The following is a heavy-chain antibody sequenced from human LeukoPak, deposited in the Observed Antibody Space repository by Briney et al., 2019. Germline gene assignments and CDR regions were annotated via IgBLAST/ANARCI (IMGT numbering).Heavy chain of an antibody. CDR2: IWYDGGNK. D-gene: IGHD1-26*01. CDR3: ARDRGSYRNFDWFDP. CDR1: GFTFSSYG. Sequence: GGSLRLSCAASGFTFSSYGMHWVRQAPGKGLEWVVVIWYDGGNKYYADSVKGRITISRDNSKNTLDLQMNSLRAEDTAVYYCARDRGSYRNFDWFDPWGQGTLVTVSS. V-gene: IGHV3-33*01. J-gene: IGHJ5*02.